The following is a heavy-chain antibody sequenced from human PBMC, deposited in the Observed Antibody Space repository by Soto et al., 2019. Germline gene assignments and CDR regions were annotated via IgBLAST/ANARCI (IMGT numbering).Heavy chain of an antibody. V-gene: IGHV1-69*06. D-gene: IGHD6-13*01. CDR3: ASSSSWSNYYYGMDV. J-gene: IGHJ6*02. CDR2: IIPIFGTA. Sequence: QVQLVPSGAEVKKPGSSVKVSCKASGGTFSSYAISWVRQAPGQGLEWMGAIIPIFGTANYAQKFQGRVTITADKSTSTAYMELSSLRSEDTAVDYCASSSSWSNYYYGMDVWGQGTTVTVSS. CDR1: GGTFSSYA.